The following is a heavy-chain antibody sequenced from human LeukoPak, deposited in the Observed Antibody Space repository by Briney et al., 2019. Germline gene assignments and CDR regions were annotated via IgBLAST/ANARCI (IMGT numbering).Heavy chain of an antibody. J-gene: IGHJ6*03. Sequence: PGGSLRLSCAASGFTFSSYAMGWVRQAPGKGLEWVSAISGSGGSTYYADSVKGRFTISRDNSKNTLYLQMNSLRAEDTAVYYCARVDGSGSYYYYYYMDVWGKGTTVTISS. CDR2: ISGSGGST. CDR1: GFTFSSYA. D-gene: IGHD3-10*01. V-gene: IGHV3-23*01. CDR3: ARVDGSGSYYYYYYMDV.